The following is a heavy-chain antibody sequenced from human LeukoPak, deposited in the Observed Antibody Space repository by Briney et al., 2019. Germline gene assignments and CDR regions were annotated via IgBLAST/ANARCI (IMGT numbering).Heavy chain of an antibody. J-gene: IGHJ4*02. D-gene: IGHD3-16*01. CDR3: ARHSMITLDY. CDR1: GGSFSGYY. Sequence: PSETLSLTCAVYGGSFSGYYWSWIRQPPGKGLEWIGEINHSGSTNYNPSLKSRVTISVDTSKNQFSLKLSSVTAADTAVYYCARHSMITLDYWGQGTLVTVSS. V-gene: IGHV4-34*01. CDR2: INHSGST.